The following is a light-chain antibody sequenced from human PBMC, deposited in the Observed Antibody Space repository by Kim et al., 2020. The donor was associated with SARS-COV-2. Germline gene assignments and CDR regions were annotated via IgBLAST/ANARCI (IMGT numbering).Light chain of an antibody. V-gene: IGKV3-15*01. CDR1: QSVSSN. Sequence: GSPGERATLPCRASQSVSSNLAWYQQKPGQAPRLLIYGASTRATGIPARCSGSGSGTEFTLTISSLQSEDFAVYYCQQYNNWPPTFGQGTKVDIK. CDR3: QQYNNWPPT. J-gene: IGKJ1*01. CDR2: GAS.